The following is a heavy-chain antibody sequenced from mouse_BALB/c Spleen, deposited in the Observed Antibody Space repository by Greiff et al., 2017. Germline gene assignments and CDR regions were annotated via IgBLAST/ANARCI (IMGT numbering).Heavy chain of an antibody. J-gene: IGHJ2*01. CDR2: IYPGDGDT. CDR3: ASYDGYYFDY. V-gene: IGHV1-87*01. CDR1: GYTFTSYW. Sequence: VQLQQSGAELARPGASVKLSCKASGYTFTSYWMQWVKQRPGQGLEWIGAIYPGDGDTRYTQKFKGKATLTADKSSSTAYMQLSSLASEDSAVYYCASYDGYYFDYWGQGTTLTVSA. D-gene: IGHD2-3*01.